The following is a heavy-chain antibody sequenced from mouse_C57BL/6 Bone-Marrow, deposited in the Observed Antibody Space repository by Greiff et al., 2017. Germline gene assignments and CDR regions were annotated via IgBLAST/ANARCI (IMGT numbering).Heavy chain of an antibody. Sequence: VQLQQSGAELVRPGASVKLSCTASGFNIKDDYMHWVKQRPEQGLEWIGWIDPENGDTESASKFQGKATITADTSSNTAYLQLSSLTSEDTAVYYCTLYATQAWFAYWGQGTLVTVSA. CDR2: IDPENGDT. CDR3: TLYATQAWFAY. CDR1: GFNIKDDY. J-gene: IGHJ3*01. V-gene: IGHV14-4*01. D-gene: IGHD1-1*01.